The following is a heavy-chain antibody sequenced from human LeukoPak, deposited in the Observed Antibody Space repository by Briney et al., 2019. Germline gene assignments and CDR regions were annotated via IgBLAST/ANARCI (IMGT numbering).Heavy chain of an antibody. Sequence: PSETLSLTCTVSGGSISSHYWSWIRQPPGKALEWIGYIYYSGSTKYNPSLKSRVTISVDTSKNQFSLKLSSVTAADTAVYYCARRYSSGWEFDYWGQGTLVTVSS. J-gene: IGHJ4*02. D-gene: IGHD6-19*01. CDR2: IYYSGST. CDR3: ARRYSSGWEFDY. V-gene: IGHV4-59*08. CDR1: GGSISSHY.